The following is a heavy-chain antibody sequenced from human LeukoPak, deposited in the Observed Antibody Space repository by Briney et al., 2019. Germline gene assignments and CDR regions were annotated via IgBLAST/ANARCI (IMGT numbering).Heavy chain of an antibody. J-gene: IGHJ4*02. CDR2: IKQDGSEK. CDR1: GFTFSSYW. Sequence: PGESLRLSCAASGFTFSSYWMSWLRQAPGKGLEWVANIKQDGSEKYYVDSVKGRFTISRDNAKNSLYLQMNSLRAEDTAVYYCARVHTYYYGSGKLNYWGQGTLVTVSS. V-gene: IGHV3-7*01. CDR3: ARVHTYYYGSGKLNY. D-gene: IGHD3-10*01.